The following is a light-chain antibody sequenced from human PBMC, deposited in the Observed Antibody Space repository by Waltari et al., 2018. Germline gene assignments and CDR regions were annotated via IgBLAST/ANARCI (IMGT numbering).Light chain of an antibody. CDR2: GAS. V-gene: IGKV3-20*01. CDR3: QQYGASLIT. CDR1: QSVSSTY. J-gene: IGKJ5*01. Sequence: EIVLTQSPGTLPLSPGERATLPCRAGQSVSSTYLAWYQQKPGQPPRLLIYGASSRATGIPDRFSGSGSGTDFTLTISRLEPEDFAVYFCQQYGASLITFGQGTRLEIK.